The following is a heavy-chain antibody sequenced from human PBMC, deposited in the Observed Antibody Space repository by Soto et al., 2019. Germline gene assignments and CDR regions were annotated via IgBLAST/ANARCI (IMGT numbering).Heavy chain of an antibody. J-gene: IGHJ5*02. CDR2: IYHSGST. CDR3: ARDGIAGNWFDP. V-gene: IGHV4-34*01. D-gene: IGHD6-13*01. CDR1: GGSFSGYY. Sequence: SETLSLTCAVYGGSFSGYYWSWVRQPPGKGLEWIGEIYHSGSTNYNPSLKSRVTISVDKSKNQFSLKLSSVTAADTAVYYCARDGIAGNWFDPWGQGTLVTVSS.